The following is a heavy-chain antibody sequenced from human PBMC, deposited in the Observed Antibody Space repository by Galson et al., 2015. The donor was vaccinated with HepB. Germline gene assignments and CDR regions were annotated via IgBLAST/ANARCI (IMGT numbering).Heavy chain of an antibody. J-gene: IGHJ3*02. Sequence: SLRLSCAASGFTFSSYAMHWVRQAPGKGLEWVAVISYDGSNKYYADSVKGRFTISRDNSKNTLYLQMNSLRAEDTAVYYCARDLRGATGGAFDIWGQGTMVTVSS. CDR2: ISYDGSNK. CDR1: GFTFSSYA. D-gene: IGHD1-26*01. V-gene: IGHV3-30-3*01. CDR3: ARDLRGATGGAFDI.